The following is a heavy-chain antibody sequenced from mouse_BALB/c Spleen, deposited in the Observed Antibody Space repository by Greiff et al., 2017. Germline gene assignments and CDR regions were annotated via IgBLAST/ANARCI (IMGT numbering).Heavy chain of an antibody. V-gene: IGHV1-18*01. CDR1: GYTFTDYN. CDR3: ARGGLYGSSYGFAY. CDR2: INPNNGGT. J-gene: IGHJ3*01. Sequence: EVKLMESGPELVKPGASVKIPCKASGYTFTDYNMDWVKQSHGKSLEWIGDINPNNGGTIYNQKFKGKATLTVDKSSSTAYMELRSLTSEDTAVYYCARGGLYGSSYGFAYWGQGTLVTVSA. D-gene: IGHD1-1*01.